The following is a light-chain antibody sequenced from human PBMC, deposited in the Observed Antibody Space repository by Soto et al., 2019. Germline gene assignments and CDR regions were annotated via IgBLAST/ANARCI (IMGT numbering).Light chain of an antibody. CDR3: QQYSSLPVT. CDR2: ETS. Sequence: DIPMTQSPSSLSISLGDRVTITCQASQDIRKSLNWYQQKPGKAPKLLIYETSYLETGVSSRFSGSGSGTEFTLTISSLQAEDSATYYCQQYSSLPVTYGQGTRLQIK. J-gene: IGKJ5*01. CDR1: QDIRKS. V-gene: IGKV1-33*01.